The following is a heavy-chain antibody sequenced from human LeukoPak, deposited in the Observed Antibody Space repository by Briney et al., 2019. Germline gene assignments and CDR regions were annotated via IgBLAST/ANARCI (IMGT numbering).Heavy chain of an antibody. CDR3: ARAGNYYGSGSYYSA. D-gene: IGHD3-10*01. Sequence: GASVKVSCKASGYTFTGYYMHWVRQAPGQGLEWMGWINPNSGGTNYAQKFQGWVTMTRDTSISTAYMELSRLRSDDTAVYYCARAGNYYGSGSYYSAWGQGTLVTVSS. V-gene: IGHV1-2*04. CDR1: GYTFTGYY. J-gene: IGHJ5*02. CDR2: INPNSGGT.